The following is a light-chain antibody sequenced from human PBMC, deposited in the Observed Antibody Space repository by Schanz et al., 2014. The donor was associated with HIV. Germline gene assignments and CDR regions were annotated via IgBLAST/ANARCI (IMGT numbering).Light chain of an antibody. Sequence: QLVLTQSPSASASLGGSVKLTCTLSSSHSTHAIAWHQQQPEKGPRYLMKLNSDGSHSKGDGIPDRFSGSSSGADRYLTISSLQSEDEADYYCQTWDSGIRVFGGGTKLTVL. CDR2: LNSDGSH. J-gene: IGLJ3*02. CDR1: SSHSTHA. V-gene: IGLV4-69*01. CDR3: QTWDSGIRV.